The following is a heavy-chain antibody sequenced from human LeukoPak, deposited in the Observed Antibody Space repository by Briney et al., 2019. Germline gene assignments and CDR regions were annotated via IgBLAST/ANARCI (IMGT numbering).Heavy chain of an antibody. Sequence: SETLSLTCAVYGGSFSGYYWSWIRQHPGKGLEGSGYIYYSGSTYYNPSLKSRVTTSVGTSKNQFSLKLSSVTAADTAVYYCARDSGSYLDYW. J-gene: IGHJ4*03. CDR3: ARDSGSYLDY. V-gene: IGHV4-31*11. CDR2: IYYSGST. CDR1: GGSFSGYY. D-gene: IGHD1-26*01.